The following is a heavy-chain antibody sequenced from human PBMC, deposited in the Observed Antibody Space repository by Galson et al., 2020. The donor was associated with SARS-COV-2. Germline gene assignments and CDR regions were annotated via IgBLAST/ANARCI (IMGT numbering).Heavy chain of an antibody. CDR3: ARVRYYYGMDV. V-gene: IGHV7-4-1*02. J-gene: IGHJ6*02. Sequence: ASVKVSCKASGFTFTTYAMNWVRQAPGQGLEWMGWINTHTGNPAYAQSFTGRCVFFLDTSVSTAYLQISSLKAEDTAVYYCARVRYYYGMDVWGQGTTVTVSS. CDR2: INTHTGNP. CDR1: GFTFTTYA. D-gene: IGHD4-17*01.